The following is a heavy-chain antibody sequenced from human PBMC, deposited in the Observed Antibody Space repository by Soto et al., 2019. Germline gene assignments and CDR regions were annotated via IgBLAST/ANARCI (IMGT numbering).Heavy chain of an antibody. CDR2: INPNSGGT. Sequence: ASVKVSCKSSGYSFTGYYMHWVRQAPGQGLEWMGWINPNSGGTNYAQKVQGWVTMTRDTSISTAYMELSRLRSDDTAVYYCARAGYDSSSCFAYWGQGTLVTVSS. V-gene: IGHV1-2*04. CDR3: ARAGYDSSSCFAY. J-gene: IGHJ4*02. CDR1: GYSFTGYY. D-gene: IGHD3-22*01.